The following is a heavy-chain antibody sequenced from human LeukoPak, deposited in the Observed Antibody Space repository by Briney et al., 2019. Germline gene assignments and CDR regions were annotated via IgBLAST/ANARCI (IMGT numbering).Heavy chain of an antibody. V-gene: IGHV4-34*01. CDR1: GGSFSGYY. CDR3: ATIQRDHAFDI. D-gene: IGHD6-25*01. J-gene: IGHJ3*02. Sequence: PSETLSLTCAVYGGSFSGYYWSWIRQPPGKGLEWIGEINRSGSTNYNPSLKSRVTISVDTSKNQFSLKLNSMTAADTAVYYCATIQRDHAFDIWGQGTVVTVSS. CDR2: INRSGST.